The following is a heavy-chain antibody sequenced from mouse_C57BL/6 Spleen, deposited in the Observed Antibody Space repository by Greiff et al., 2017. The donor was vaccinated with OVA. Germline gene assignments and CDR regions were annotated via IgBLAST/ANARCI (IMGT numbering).Heavy chain of an antibody. CDR3: ARGPWDRGAWFAY. Sequence: QVQLQQPGAELVKPGASVKLSCKASGYTFTSYWMQWVKQRPGQGLEWIGEIDPSDSYTNYNQKFKGKATLTVATSSSTAYMQLSSLTSEDSAVYYCARGPWDRGAWFAYWGQGTLVTVSA. CDR1: GYTFTSYW. J-gene: IGHJ3*01. CDR2: IDPSDSYT. D-gene: IGHD3-3*01. V-gene: IGHV1-50*01.